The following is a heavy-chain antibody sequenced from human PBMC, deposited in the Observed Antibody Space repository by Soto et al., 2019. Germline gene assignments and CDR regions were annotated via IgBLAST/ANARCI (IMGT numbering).Heavy chain of an antibody. J-gene: IGHJ4*02. CDR2: IYGDDDK. CDR1: GFSLTTNGMG. D-gene: IGHD3-22*01. CDR3: VHRSSGRHFAS. Sequence: QITLRESGPTLVQPTQTLTLTCTFSGFSLTTNGMGVGWIRQHPGKALECLALIYGDDDKRSSPCLRSRLTITQDTSKNQVVLTMADMDPVDTATYYCVHRSSGRHFASWGQGTLVTVSS. V-gene: IGHV2-5*02.